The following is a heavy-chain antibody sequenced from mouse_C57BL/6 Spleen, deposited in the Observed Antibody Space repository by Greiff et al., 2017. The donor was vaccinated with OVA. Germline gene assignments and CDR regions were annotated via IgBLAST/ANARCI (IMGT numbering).Heavy chain of an antibody. Sequence: EVKVVESGGGLVKPGGSLKLSCAASGFTFSDYGMHWVRQAPEKGLEWVAYISSGSSTIYYADTVKGRFTISRDNAKNTLFLQMPSLRSEDTAMYYCASEWDVYYFDYWGQGTTLTVSS. CDR3: ASEWDVYYFDY. CDR2: ISSGSSTI. CDR1: GFTFSDYG. D-gene: IGHD4-1*01. V-gene: IGHV5-17*01. J-gene: IGHJ2*01.